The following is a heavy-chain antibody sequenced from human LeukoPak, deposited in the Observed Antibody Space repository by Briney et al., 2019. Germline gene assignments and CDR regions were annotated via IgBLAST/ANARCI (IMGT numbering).Heavy chain of an antibody. CDR1: GFSFDDYA. D-gene: IGHD2/OR15-2a*01. CDR2: ISWHRGRI. V-gene: IGHV3-9*01. CDR3: AKDASGGATFFYYIDV. J-gene: IGHJ6*03. Sequence: GGSLRLSCAASGFSFDDYAMHWVRQAPGKGLEWVSGISWHRGRIAYADSVRGGFTISRDNAKNSLSLQMNSLRDEDTAVYYCAKDASGGATFFYYIDVWGKGTTVIVSS.